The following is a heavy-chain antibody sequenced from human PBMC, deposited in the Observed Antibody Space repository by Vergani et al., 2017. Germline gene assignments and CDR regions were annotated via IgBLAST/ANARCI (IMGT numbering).Heavy chain of an antibody. CDR2: IRHDGSDK. CDR3: ARINEGSGRGFDY. V-gene: IGHV3-7*03. CDR1: GIIFSSSW. Sequence: EVQLVESGGGLVQPGESLRLSCAASGIIFSSSWMSWVRQAPGKGLEWVANIRHDGSDKAYMDSVKGRFTISGDNAKSSMYLEMNSLRVEDTAVYYCARINEGSGRGFDYWGQGTQVTVSS. J-gene: IGHJ4*02. D-gene: IGHD1-26*01.